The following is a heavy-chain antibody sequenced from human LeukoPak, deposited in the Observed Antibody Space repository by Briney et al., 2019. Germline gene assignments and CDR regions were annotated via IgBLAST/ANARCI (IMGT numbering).Heavy chain of an antibody. CDR2: ISYDGSNK. CDR3: ARGPDPFWSGYYTGPYFDY. CDR1: GFTFSSYG. D-gene: IGHD3-3*01. J-gene: IGHJ4*02. V-gene: IGHV3-30*03. Sequence: PGRSLRLSCAASGFTFSSYGMHWVRQAPGKGLEWVAIISYDGSNKYSADSVKGRFTISRHNSKNTLYLQMNSLRAEDTAVYYCARGPDPFWSGYYTGPYFDYWGQGTLVTVSS.